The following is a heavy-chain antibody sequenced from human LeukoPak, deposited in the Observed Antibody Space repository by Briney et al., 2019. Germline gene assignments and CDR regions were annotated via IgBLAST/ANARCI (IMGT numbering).Heavy chain of an antibody. CDR3: AKLGYYYGSGSFYYFDY. V-gene: IGHV3-23*01. CDR1: GFTFSSYW. D-gene: IGHD3-10*01. Sequence: GGSLRLSCAASGFTFSSYWMSWVRQAPGKGLEWVSAISGSGGSTYYADSVKGRFTISRDNSKNTLYLQMNSLRAEDTAVYYCAKLGYYYGSGSFYYFDYWGQGTLVTVSS. J-gene: IGHJ4*02. CDR2: ISGSGGST.